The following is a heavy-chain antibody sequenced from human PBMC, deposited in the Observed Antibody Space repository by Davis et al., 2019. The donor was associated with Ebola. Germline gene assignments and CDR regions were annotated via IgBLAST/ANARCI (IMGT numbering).Heavy chain of an antibody. CDR1: GFTFSSYD. Sequence: GGSLRLSCAASGFTFSSYDMHWVRQATGKGLEWVSAIGTAGDTYYPGSVKGRFTISRENAKNSLYLQMNSLRAGDTAVYHCARGTTVTTFDYWGQGTLVTVSS. CDR3: ARGTTVTTFDY. CDR2: IGTAGDT. D-gene: IGHD4-17*01. J-gene: IGHJ4*02. V-gene: IGHV3-13*01.